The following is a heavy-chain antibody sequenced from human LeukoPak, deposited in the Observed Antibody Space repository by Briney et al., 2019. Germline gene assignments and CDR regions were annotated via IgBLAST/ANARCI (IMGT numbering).Heavy chain of an antibody. D-gene: IGHD3-10*01. Sequence: PGGSLRLSCAASGFTFSSHGMHWVRQAPGKGLGWVAVISNDGTKKLYGDSVKGRFTISRDDSENTLYLQMNSLRDEDTAVYYCAKDRAFQAAGVTDSWGQGTLVTVSS. CDR1: GFTFSSHG. V-gene: IGHV3-30*18. J-gene: IGHJ4*02. CDR2: ISNDGTKK. CDR3: AKDRAFQAAGVTDS.